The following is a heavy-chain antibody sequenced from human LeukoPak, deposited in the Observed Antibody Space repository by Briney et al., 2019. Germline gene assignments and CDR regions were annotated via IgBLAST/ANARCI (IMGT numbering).Heavy chain of an antibody. CDR2: IYHSGST. Sequence: SETLSLTCAVSGGSISSSNWWSWVRQPPGKGLEWIGEIYHSGSTNYNPPLKSRVTISVDTSKNQFSLKLSSVTAADTAVYYCARGRRGRIAAAGRYNWFDPWGQGTLVTVSS. J-gene: IGHJ5*02. CDR1: GGSISSSNW. CDR3: ARGRRGRIAAAGRYNWFDP. D-gene: IGHD6-13*01. V-gene: IGHV4-4*02.